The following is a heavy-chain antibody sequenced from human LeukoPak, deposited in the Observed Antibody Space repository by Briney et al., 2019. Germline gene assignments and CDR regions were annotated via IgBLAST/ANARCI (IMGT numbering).Heavy chain of an antibody. CDR3: VRGGTYWTVS. V-gene: IGHV3-7*01. Sequence: HPGGSLSLSCTASGFIFNDSWMSWVRQAPGKGLEWVATIKTDGSEKFHVASVSGRFSISRDNTKDSLYLQMNGLRVDDTALYYCVRGGTYWTVSWGQGTLVTVSS. CDR1: GFIFNDSW. J-gene: IGHJ5*02. D-gene: IGHD3/OR15-3a*01. CDR2: IKTDGSEK.